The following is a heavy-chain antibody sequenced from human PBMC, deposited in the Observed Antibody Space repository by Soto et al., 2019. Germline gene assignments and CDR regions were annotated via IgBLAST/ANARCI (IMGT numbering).Heavy chain of an antibody. V-gene: IGHV4-39*01. D-gene: IGHD3-16*02. CDR1: GGSISSSSYY. CDR3: ARQERYYDYVWGSYRPFDY. J-gene: IGHJ4*02. CDR2: IYYSGST. Sequence: SETLSLTCTVSGGSISSSSYYWGWIRQPPGKGLEWIGSIYYSGSTYYNPSLKSRVTISVDTSKNQFSLKLSSVTAADTAVYYCARQERYYDYVWGSYRPFDYWGQGTLVTVPS.